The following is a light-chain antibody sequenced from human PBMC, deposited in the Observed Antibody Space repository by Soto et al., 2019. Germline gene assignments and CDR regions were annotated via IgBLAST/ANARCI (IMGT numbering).Light chain of an antibody. CDR1: SSDVGGYNY. CDR2: EVS. Sequence: QSALTQPPSASGSPGQSVTISCTGTSSDVGGYNYVSWYQQHPGKAPKLMIYEVSKRPSGVPDRFSGSKSGNTASLTVSGPEAEDEADYYCSSYAGSGNLGYVFGTGTKVTVL. CDR3: SSYAGSGNLGYV. J-gene: IGLJ1*01. V-gene: IGLV2-8*01.